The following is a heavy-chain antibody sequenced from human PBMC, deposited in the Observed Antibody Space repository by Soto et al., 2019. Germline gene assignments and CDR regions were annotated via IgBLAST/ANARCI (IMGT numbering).Heavy chain of an antibody. CDR1: GFNMVNYA. CDR3: ARTIIHYYFDS. V-gene: IGHV3-23*03. J-gene: IGHJ4*01. CDR2: LYSGGGTT. Sequence: EVQLLESGGGFVQPGGSLRLSCVGSGFNMVNYAMTWVRQAPGKGLEWVSLLYSGGGTTHSADSVEGRVTVSRDNSKNTMYLQISSLRVDDTAVYYCARTIIHYYFDSWGQGALFTV.